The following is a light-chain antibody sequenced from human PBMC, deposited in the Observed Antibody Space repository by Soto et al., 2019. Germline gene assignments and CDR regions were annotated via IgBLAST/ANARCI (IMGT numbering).Light chain of an antibody. Sequence: DIQMTQSPSTLSASVGDRVTITCRASQSISSWLAWYQQKPGKAPKLLICDASTLESGVPSRFSGSGSGTEFTLTINSLQPDDFATYYCQQYNSYPWTFGQGTKVDIK. CDR1: QSISSW. J-gene: IGKJ1*01. CDR3: QQYNSYPWT. CDR2: DAS. V-gene: IGKV1-5*01.